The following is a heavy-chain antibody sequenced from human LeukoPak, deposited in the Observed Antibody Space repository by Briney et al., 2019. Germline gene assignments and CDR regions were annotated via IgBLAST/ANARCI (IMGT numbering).Heavy chain of an antibody. CDR1: GFTFSNAW. J-gene: IGHJ4*02. D-gene: IGHD3-16*02. CDR2: IKSKTDGGTA. Sequence: GGSLRLSCAASGFTFSNAWMNWARQAPGKGLEWVGRIKSKTDGGTADYAAPVKGRFTISRDDSKTTLYLQMNDLKTEDTAVYYCTTVMITFGGVIPNYWGQGTLVTVSS. CDR3: TTVMITFGGVIPNY. V-gene: IGHV3-15*01.